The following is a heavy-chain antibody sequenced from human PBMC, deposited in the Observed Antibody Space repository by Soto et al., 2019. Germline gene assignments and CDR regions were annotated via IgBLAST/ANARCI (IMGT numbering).Heavy chain of an antibody. J-gene: IGHJ1*01. Sequence: QTLSLTCAISGDSVSSNSAAWNWIRQSPSRGLEWLGRTYYRSKWYNDYAVSVKSRITINPDTSKNQFSLQLNSVTPEDTAVYYCARAAYSSGWCSQYFHHCGQGTLVTVSS. CDR3: ARAAYSSGWCSQYFHH. D-gene: IGHD6-19*01. V-gene: IGHV6-1*01. CDR2: TYYRSKWYN. CDR1: GDSVSSNSAA.